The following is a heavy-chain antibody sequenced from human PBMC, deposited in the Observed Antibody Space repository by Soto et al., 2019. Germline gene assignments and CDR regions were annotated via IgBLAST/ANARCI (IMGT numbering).Heavy chain of an antibody. CDR3: STDLLLGNYYSYALDV. V-gene: IGHV3-15*07. Sequence: EVQLVESGGGLVKPGGSLRLSCAASGFTFTNAWMNWVRQAPGKGLEWVGRIKSKTDGGTTDYAAPVKGRFPISRDDSKNTLYLQMNSLNTEDTAVYYCSTDLLLGNYYSYALDVWGLGTTVTVSS. J-gene: IGHJ6*02. CDR2: IKSKTDGGTT. CDR1: GFTFTNAW. D-gene: IGHD3-10*01.